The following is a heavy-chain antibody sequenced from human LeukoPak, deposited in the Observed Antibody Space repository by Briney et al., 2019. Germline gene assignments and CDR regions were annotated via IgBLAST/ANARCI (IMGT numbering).Heavy chain of an antibody. CDR2: IQSDGNNK. Sequence: PGGSLRLSCAASGFTFSSYGMHWVRQAPGKGLEWVAFIQSDGNNKYYADSVKGRFTISRDNSKNTLYMQMNSLRAEDTAVYYCATPPSRHVYGIWGQGTMVTVSS. V-gene: IGHV3-30*02. CDR3: ATPPSRHVYGI. D-gene: IGHD5/OR15-5a*01. CDR1: GFTFSSYG. J-gene: IGHJ3*02.